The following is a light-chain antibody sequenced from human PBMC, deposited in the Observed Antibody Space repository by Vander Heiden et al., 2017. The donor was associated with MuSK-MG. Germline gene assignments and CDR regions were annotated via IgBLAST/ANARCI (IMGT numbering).Light chain of an antibody. CDR3: NSRDSSGNHLV. CDR2: GKN. Sequence: SSELIQAPAVSVALGQTVRITCQGDSLRSYYASWYQQKPGQAPVLVIYGKNNRPSGIPDRFSGSSSGNTASLTITGAQAEDEADYYCNSRDSSGNHLVFGGGTKLTVL. J-gene: IGLJ2*01. V-gene: IGLV3-19*01. CDR1: SLRSYY.